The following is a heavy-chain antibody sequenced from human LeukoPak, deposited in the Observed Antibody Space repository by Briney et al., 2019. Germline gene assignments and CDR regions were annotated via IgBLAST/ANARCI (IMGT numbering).Heavy chain of an antibody. D-gene: IGHD5-24*01. Sequence: GGSLRLSCAASGFTFSSYWMSWVRQAPGKGLEWVANIKQDGSEKYYVDSVKGRFTISRDNAKNSLYLQVNSLRAEDTAVYYCARVLRDGYNLAFDYWGQGTLVTVSS. CDR1: GFTFSSYW. J-gene: IGHJ4*02. CDR2: IKQDGSEK. CDR3: ARVLRDGYNLAFDY. V-gene: IGHV3-7*01.